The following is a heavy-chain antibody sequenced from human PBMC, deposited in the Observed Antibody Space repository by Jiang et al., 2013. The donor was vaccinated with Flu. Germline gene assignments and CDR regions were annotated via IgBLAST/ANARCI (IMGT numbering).Heavy chain of an antibody. CDR1: GYTFTSYA. V-gene: IGHV1-3*01. J-gene: IGHJ3*01. CDR2: LNAGNSNR. Sequence: SGAEVKKPGASVKVSCKASGYTFTSYAMHWVRQAPGQRLEWMGWLNAGNSNREYSQSFQGRVTISKDTSTSTAYMQLNSLTSEDTAVYYCARGYDYVWGSYRSDAFDLWGQGTMVTVSS. D-gene: IGHD3-16*02. CDR3: ARGYDYVWGSYRSDAFDL.